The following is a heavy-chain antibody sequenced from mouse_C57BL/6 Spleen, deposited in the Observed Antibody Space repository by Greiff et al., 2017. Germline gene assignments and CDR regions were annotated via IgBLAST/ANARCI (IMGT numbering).Heavy chain of an antibody. Sequence: QVQLQQPGAELVKPGASVKLSCQASGYTFTSSWMHWVKQRPGQGLEWIGMIHPNSGSTNYNEKFKSKATLTVDKSSSTAYMQLSSLTSEDSAVYYCAYGSTRYYFDYWGQGTTLTVSS. J-gene: IGHJ2*01. CDR1: GYTFTSSW. V-gene: IGHV1-64*01. D-gene: IGHD1-1*01. CDR3: AYGSTRYYFDY. CDR2: IHPNSGST.